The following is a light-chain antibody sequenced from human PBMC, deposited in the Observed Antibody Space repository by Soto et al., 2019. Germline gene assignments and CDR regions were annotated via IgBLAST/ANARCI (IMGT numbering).Light chain of an antibody. CDR2: DVS. CDR3: SSYTSSSTLV. V-gene: IGLV2-14*01. CDR1: SSDVGVYNY. Sequence: QSVLTQPASVSGSPGQSITISCTGTSSDVGVYNYVSWYQQHPGKAPKLMIYDVSNRHSGVSNRFSGSKSGNTASLTISGLQAEDEADYYCSSYTSSSTLVFGGGTKVTVL. J-gene: IGLJ2*01.